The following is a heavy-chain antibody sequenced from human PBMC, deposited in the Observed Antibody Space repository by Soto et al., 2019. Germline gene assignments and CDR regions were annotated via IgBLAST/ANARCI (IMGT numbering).Heavy chain of an antibody. CDR3: ARVVGSTRSVWFDP. CDR2: IYYSGST. J-gene: IGHJ5*02. CDR1: GGSISSYY. V-gene: IGHV4-59*01. D-gene: IGHD2-15*01. Sequence: QVQLQESGPGLVKPSETLSLTCTVSGGSISSYYWSWIRQPPGKGLEGIGYIYYSGSTNYNPSLKSRVTISVDTSKNQFSLKLSSVTAADTAVYYCARVVGSTRSVWFDPWGQGTLVTVSS.